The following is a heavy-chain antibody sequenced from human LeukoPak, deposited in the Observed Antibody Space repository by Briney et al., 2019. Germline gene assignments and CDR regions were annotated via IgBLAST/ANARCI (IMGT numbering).Heavy chain of an antibody. CDR1: GFTFSTYP. CDR3: AKDLGSSGYSDY. Sequence: GGSLRLSCSASGFTFSTYPMHWVRQAPGKGLEYVSAINNYGDSTYYADSVKGRFTISRDNSKNTLYLQMNSLRAEDTAVYYCAKDLGSSGYSDYWGQGTLVTVSS. D-gene: IGHD3-22*01. V-gene: IGHV3-64*04. J-gene: IGHJ4*02. CDR2: INNYGDST.